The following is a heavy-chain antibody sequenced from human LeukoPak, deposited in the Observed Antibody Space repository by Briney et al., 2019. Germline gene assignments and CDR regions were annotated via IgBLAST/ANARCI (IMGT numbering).Heavy chain of an antibody. Sequence: GGSLRLSCKASGFTFSSYGMHWVRQAPGKGLEWVAVISYDGSNKDYTDSVKGRSTISRDNSKNTLYLQMNSLRAEDTAVYYCAKAVNLKELWPKYYFDYWGQGTLVSVSS. CDR2: ISYDGSNK. CDR1: GFTFSSYG. V-gene: IGHV3-30*18. CDR3: AKAVNLKELWPKYYFDY. J-gene: IGHJ4*02. D-gene: IGHD3-16*01.